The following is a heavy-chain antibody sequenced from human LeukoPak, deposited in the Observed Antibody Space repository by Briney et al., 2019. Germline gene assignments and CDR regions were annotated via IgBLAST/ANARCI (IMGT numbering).Heavy chain of an antibody. CDR1: GYTFTNYW. J-gene: IGHJ3*02. CDR3: AREDYGGINDAFDI. V-gene: IGHV5-51*01. Sequence: GASVKVSCKASGYTFTNYWIGWVRQMPGKGLECMGIIYPGDSDTRYSPSFEGQVTISADKSISTAYLQWSSLKASDTAMYYCAREDYGGINDAFDIWGQGTMVTVSS. CDR2: IYPGDSDT. D-gene: IGHD4-23*01.